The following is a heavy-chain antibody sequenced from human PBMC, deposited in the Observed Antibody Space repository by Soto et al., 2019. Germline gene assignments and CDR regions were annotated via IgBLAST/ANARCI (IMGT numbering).Heavy chain of an antibody. D-gene: IGHD5-18*01. CDR1: GFTFSSYW. V-gene: IGHV3-74*01. CDR2: INSDGSST. CDR3: AREESGYSYGPVDY. J-gene: IGHJ4*02. Sequence: PGGFLRLSCAASGFTFSSYWIHWVLQAPGKGLVWVSRINSDGSSTSYADSVKGRFTISRDNAKNTLYLQMNSLRAEDTAVYYCAREESGYSYGPVDYWGQGTLVTVSS.